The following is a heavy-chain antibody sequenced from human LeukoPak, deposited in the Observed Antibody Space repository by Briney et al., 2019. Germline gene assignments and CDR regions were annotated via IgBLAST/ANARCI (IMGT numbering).Heavy chain of an antibody. CDR3: ARYRNEALFAFDI. CDR1: GDTISNYY. J-gene: IGHJ3*02. CDR2: IYYSGST. Sequence: SETLSLTCTVSGDTISNYYWSWIRQPPGKGLEWIGYIYYSGSTNCNPSLKSRVTISVTSKNQFSLKLNSVTAADTAVYYCARYRNEALFAFDIWGQGTVVTVSS. D-gene: IGHD1-14*01. V-gene: IGHV4-59*01.